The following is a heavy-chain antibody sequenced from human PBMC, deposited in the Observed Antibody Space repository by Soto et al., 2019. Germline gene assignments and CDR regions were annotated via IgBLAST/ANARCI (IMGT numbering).Heavy chain of an antibody. J-gene: IGHJ6*02. CDR3: ARGHGFRQWLVLYYYYGMDV. CDR2: INHSGST. D-gene: IGHD6-19*01. Sequence: SETLSLTCAVYGGSFSGYYWSWMRQPPGKGLEWIGEINHSGSTNYNPSLKSRVTISVDTSKNQFSLKLSSVTAADTAVYYCARGHGFRQWLVLYYYYGMDVWGQGTTVTVSS. V-gene: IGHV4-34*01. CDR1: GGSFSGYY.